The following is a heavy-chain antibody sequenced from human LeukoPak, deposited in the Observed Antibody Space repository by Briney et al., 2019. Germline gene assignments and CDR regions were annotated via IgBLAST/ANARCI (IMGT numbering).Heavy chain of an antibody. V-gene: IGHV5-51*01. CDR3: ARHVGQWLVWGGWVDY. D-gene: IGHD6-19*01. J-gene: IGHJ4*02. Sequence: GESLKISCKGSGYSFTTYWIAWVRQMPGKGLEWMGIIYPGDSDTRYSPFFQGQVTISVDKSINTAYLQWSSLKASDTAMYYCARHVGQWLVWGGWVDYWGQGTLVTVSS. CDR1: GYSFTTYW. CDR2: IYPGDSDT.